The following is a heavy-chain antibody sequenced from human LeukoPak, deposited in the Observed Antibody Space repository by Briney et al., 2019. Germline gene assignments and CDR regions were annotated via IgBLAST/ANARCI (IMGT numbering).Heavy chain of an antibody. CDR1: GGSISSSSYY. Sequence: PSETLSLTCTVSGGSISSSSYYWGWIRQPPGKGLEWIGSIYYSGSTYYNPSLKSRVTISVDTSKNQFSLKLSSVTAADTAVYYCARVEQEGMDVWGQGTTVTVSS. CDR2: IYYSGST. V-gene: IGHV4-39*07. J-gene: IGHJ6*02. D-gene: IGHD6-13*01. CDR3: ARVEQEGMDV.